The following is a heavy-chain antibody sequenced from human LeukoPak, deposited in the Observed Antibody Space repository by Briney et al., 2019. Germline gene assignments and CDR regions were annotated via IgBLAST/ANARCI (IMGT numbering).Heavy chain of an antibody. Sequence: GGSLRLSCAASGFTFSSHAVYWVRQAPGKGLEWVSGISGSGGDTYYADSVKGRFTISRDNSKNTLYLQMNSLRAEDTAVYYCATSRMGAVDYWGQGTLVTVSS. CDR2: ISGSGGDT. V-gene: IGHV3-23*01. CDR3: ATSRMGAVDY. D-gene: IGHD6-19*01. CDR1: GFTFSSHA. J-gene: IGHJ4*02.